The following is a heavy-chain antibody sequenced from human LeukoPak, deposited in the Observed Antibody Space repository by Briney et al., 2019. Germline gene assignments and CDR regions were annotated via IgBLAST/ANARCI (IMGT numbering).Heavy chain of an antibody. V-gene: IGHV5-51*01. CDR1: GFTFTNYW. CDR2: IYPGDSET. CDR3: AKRRKDQLLWGDWSDP. D-gene: IGHD2-2*01. Sequence: GESLKISCKGSGFTFTNYWIGWVRQMPGKGLEWMGIIYPGDSETLYSPSLQGQVTISADKSINTVYLQWSSLKASDTALYYCAKRRKDQLLWGDWSDPWSQGTLVTVSS. J-gene: IGHJ5*02.